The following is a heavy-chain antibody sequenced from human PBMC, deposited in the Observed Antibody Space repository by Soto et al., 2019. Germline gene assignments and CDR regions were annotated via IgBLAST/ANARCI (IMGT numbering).Heavy chain of an antibody. J-gene: IGHJ5*02. D-gene: IGHD2-15*01. Sequence: ASVKVSCKASGYTFTSYGISWVRQAPGQGLEWMGWISAYNGNTNYAQKLQGRVTMTTDTSTSTAYMELRSLRSDDTAVYYCASSVPGYCSGGSCYSGWFDPWGQGTLVTVSS. CDR2: ISAYNGNT. CDR1: GYTFTSYG. CDR3: ASSVPGYCSGGSCYSGWFDP. V-gene: IGHV1-18*01.